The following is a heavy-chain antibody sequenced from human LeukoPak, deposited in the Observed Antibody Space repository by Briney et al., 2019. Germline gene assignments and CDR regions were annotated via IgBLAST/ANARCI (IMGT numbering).Heavy chain of an antibody. J-gene: IGHJ4*02. CDR2: ISGSSYTI. CDR3: AKRGSVGTLGHFDY. Sequence: GGSLRLSCAASGFSFTEYNMNWVRQPPGKGLEWVSYISGSSYTIFYADSVKGRFTISRDNSKNTLFLQMNSLRAEDTAVYYCAKRGSVGTLGHFDYWGQGTLVTVSS. V-gene: IGHV3-23*01. CDR1: GFSFTEYN. D-gene: IGHD6-13*01.